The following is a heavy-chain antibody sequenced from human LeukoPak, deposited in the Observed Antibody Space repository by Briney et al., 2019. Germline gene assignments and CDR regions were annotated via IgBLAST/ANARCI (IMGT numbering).Heavy chain of an antibody. D-gene: IGHD1-26*01. J-gene: IGHJ4*02. V-gene: IGHV4-4*09. Sequence: SETLSLTCTVSNGSISSYHWSWSRQPPGKGLEWIGYILTSGTTNYNPSLKSRLTISVDTSKNQFTLKLSSVTAADTAVYYCARLRVSGSYLYYFDYWGQGTLVTVSS. CDR3: ARLRVSGSYLYYFDY. CDR2: ILTSGTT. CDR1: NGSISSYH.